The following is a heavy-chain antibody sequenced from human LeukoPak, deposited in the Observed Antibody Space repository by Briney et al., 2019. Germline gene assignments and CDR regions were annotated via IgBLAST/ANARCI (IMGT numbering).Heavy chain of an antibody. CDR3: ATTGLLGDIP. CDR2: ISKNGKTI. Sequence: PGGSLRLSCAASGFTFSDYYMSWIRPAPGKGLEWLSYISKNGKTIYYADSVKGRFTISRDNAKKSVYLQMNSLRAEDTAVYYCATTGLLGDIPWGQGTLVTVSS. CDR1: GFTFSDYY. D-gene: IGHD2-21*01. V-gene: IGHV3-11*01. J-gene: IGHJ5*02.